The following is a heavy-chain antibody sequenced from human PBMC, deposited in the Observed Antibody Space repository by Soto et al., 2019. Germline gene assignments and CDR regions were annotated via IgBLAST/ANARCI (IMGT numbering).Heavy chain of an antibody. CDR1: GFTFSSYA. V-gene: IGHV3-23*01. CDR2: ISGSGGST. CDR3: AKDPRYGSEVG. Sequence: EVQLLESGGGLVQPGGSLRLSCAASGFTFSSYARRWVRQAPGKGLEWVSAISGSGGSTYYADSVKGRFTISRDNSKNTLYLQMNSLRAEDTAVYYCAKDPRYGSEVGWGQGTLVTVSS. D-gene: IGHD3-10*01. J-gene: IGHJ4*02.